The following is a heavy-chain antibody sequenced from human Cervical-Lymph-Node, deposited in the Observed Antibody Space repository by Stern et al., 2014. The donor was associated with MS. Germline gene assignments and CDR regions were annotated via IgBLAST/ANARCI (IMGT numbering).Heavy chain of an antibody. CDR3: AHSRVKYCRGGTCYSSLFDY. V-gene: IGHV2-5*02. CDR1: GFSVATAGVG. Sequence: QVTLRESGPTLVKPTQTVTLTCILSGFSVATAGVGVGWIRQPPGKALEWLALIYLDDDKLYSPSLKNRLTIIKDTSKNQVVLTMTNVDPVDTATYYCAHSRVKYCRGGTCYSSLFDYWGQGTLVTVSS. CDR2: IYLDDDK. J-gene: IGHJ4*02. D-gene: IGHD2-15*01.